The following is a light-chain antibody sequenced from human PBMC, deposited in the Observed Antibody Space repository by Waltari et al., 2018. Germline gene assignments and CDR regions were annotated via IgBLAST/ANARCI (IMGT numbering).Light chain of an antibody. J-gene: IGKJ3*01. CDR2: GAS. V-gene: IGKV4-1*01. Sequence: DIVMTQSPDSLAVSLGERATINCKSSQSVLYSSNNKNSLSWNQQKPGQPPKLLIYGASPRESGVPDRFSGSGSGTDFTLTISSLQAEDVAVYYCHQYYNTPFTFGPGTKVDIK. CDR3: HQYYNTPFT. CDR1: QSVLYSSNNKNS.